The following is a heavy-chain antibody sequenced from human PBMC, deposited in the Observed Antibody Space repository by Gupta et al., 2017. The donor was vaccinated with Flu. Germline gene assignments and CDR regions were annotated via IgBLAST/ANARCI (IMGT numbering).Heavy chain of an antibody. Sequence: QVQLVQSGAEVKKPGASVKVSCKASGYTFTSYYMHWVRQDPGPGLEWLGIINPSGGSTSYAQKFQGRVTMTRDTSTSTVYMELSSLRSEDTAVYYCARPKVVSSYGQSYYYYYGMDVWGQGTTVTVSS. D-gene: IGHD2-21*01. CDR3: ARPKVVSSYGQSYYYYYGMDV. CDR1: GYTFTSYY. J-gene: IGHJ6*02. CDR2: INPSGGST. V-gene: IGHV1-46*01.